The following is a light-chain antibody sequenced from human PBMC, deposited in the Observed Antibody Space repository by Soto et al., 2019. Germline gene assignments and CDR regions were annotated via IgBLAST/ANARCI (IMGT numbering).Light chain of an antibody. CDR3: LQYETYWT. V-gene: IGKV1-5*03. Sequence: DIQMTQSPSTLSASVGDTVTVTCRASQSVSGWLAWYQQKPGKASKLLIYKASSLESGVPSRFSGSGSGTEFTLTISSLQPDDFATYYCLQYETYWTFGQGTKVDIK. CDR2: KAS. CDR1: QSVSGW. J-gene: IGKJ1*01.